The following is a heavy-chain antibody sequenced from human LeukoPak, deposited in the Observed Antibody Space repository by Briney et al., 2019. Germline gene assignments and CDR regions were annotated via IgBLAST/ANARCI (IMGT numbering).Heavy chain of an antibody. CDR2: INPNSGGT. V-gene: IGHV1-2*02. Sequence: ASVKVSCKASGYTFTVYYIHWVRQAPGQGLEWMGWINPNSGGTNSAQKFQGRATMTRDTSISTAYMELSRLRSDDTAVYYCGRGYYDSGSEGFLNWLDPWGQGTLVTVSS. D-gene: IGHD3-10*01. CDR1: GYTFTVYY. J-gene: IGHJ5*02. CDR3: GRGYYDSGSEGFLNWLDP.